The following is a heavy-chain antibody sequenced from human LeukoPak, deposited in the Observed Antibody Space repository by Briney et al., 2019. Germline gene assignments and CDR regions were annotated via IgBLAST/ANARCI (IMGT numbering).Heavy chain of an antibody. Sequence: GGSLRLSCAASGFTFSSYAMSWVRQAPGKGLEWVSAISGSGGSTYYADSGKGRFTISRDNSKNTLYLQMNSLRAEDTAVYYCAKVVAGCSSTSCYAGYYYYYMDVWGKGTTVTVSS. J-gene: IGHJ6*03. D-gene: IGHD2-2*01. V-gene: IGHV3-23*01. CDR2: ISGSGGST. CDR3: AKVVAGCSSTSCYAGYYYYYMDV. CDR1: GFTFSSYA.